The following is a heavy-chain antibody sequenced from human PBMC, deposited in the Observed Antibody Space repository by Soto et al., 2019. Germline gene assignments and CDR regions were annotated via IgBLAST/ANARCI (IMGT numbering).Heavy chain of an antibody. Sequence: GGSLRLSCAASGFTFSSYDMHWVRQATGKGLEWVSAIGTAGDTYYPGSVKGRFTISRENAKNSLYLQMNSLRAEDTAVYYCARATGKGLRYFDWFPSGGPFDYWGQGTLVTVSS. J-gene: IGHJ4*02. CDR1: GFTFSSYD. V-gene: IGHV3-13*01. D-gene: IGHD3-9*01. CDR3: ARATGKGLRYFDWFPSGGPFDY. CDR2: IGTAGDT.